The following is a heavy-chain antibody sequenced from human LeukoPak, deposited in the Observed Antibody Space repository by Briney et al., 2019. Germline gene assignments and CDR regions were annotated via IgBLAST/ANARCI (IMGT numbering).Heavy chain of an antibody. J-gene: IGHJ5*02. Sequence: SQTRSLTCTVSGGSISSGDYYWSWIRQPPGKGLEWIGYIYYSGSTYYNPSLKSRVTISVNTSKNQFSLKLSSVTAADTAVYYCARFIGYSIDPWGQGTLVTVSS. CDR1: GGSISSGDYY. CDR3: ARFIGYSIDP. V-gene: IGHV4-30-4*01. D-gene: IGHD2-15*01. CDR2: IYYSGST.